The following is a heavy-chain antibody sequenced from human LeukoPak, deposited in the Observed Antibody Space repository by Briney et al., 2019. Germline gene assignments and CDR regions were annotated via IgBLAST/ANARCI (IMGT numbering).Heavy chain of an antibody. CDR3: ARSPPDFWSGYNWFDP. Sequence: SETLSLTCPVSGGSISSYYWSWIRQPPGKGLEWIGYIYYSGSTNYNPSLKSRVTISVDTSKNQFSLKLSSVTAADTAVYYCARSPPDFWSGYNWFDPWGQGTLVTVSS. V-gene: IGHV4-59*01. CDR2: IYYSGST. D-gene: IGHD3-3*01. CDR1: GGSISSYY. J-gene: IGHJ5*02.